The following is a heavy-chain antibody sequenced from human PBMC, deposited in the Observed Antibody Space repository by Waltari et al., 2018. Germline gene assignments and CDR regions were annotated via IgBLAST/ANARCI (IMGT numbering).Heavy chain of an antibody. V-gene: IGHV4-34*01. J-gene: IGHJ6*03. D-gene: IGHD6-13*01. CDR3: ARHAAYSSSSAVVYYYYYYYRDV. Sequence: QVQLQQWGAGLSKPSETLSLTCAGYGGSFSGYSWSWIRQPPGKGLEGRGEINHSGNSNYNHFLKGRVNMSVDTSKNQLSLKLSSGTAADTAVYYWARHAAYSSSSAVVYYYYYYYRDVWGKGTTVTVSS. CDR2: INHSGNS. CDR1: GGSFSGYS.